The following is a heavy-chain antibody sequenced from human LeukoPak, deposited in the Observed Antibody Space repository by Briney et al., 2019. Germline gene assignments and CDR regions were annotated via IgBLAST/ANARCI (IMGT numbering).Heavy chain of an antibody. CDR3: AKFTGYSSGWYDS. Sequence: GGSLRLSCAASGFSFSSYAMSWVRQAPGKGLEWVSTITASGGSAYYADSVKGRFTISRDNSKNTLYLQLNSLRAEDTAVYYCAKFTGYSSGWYDSWGQGTLVTVSS. CDR1: GFSFSSYA. CDR2: ITASGGSA. J-gene: IGHJ5*01. D-gene: IGHD6-19*01. V-gene: IGHV3-23*01.